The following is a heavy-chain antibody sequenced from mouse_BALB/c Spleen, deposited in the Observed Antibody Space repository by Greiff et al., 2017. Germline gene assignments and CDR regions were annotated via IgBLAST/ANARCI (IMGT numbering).Heavy chain of an antibody. D-gene: IGHD1-1*01. CDR1: GYSITSGYY. J-gene: IGHJ3*01. CDR3: ARTTTGFAY. CDR2: ISYDGSN. Sequence: EVKLQESGPGLVKPSQSLSLTCSVTGYSITSGYYWNWIRQFPGNQLEWMGYISYDGSNNYNPSLKNRISITRDTSKNQFFLKLNSVTTEDTATYDGARTTTGFAYWGQGTLVTVSA. V-gene: IGHV3-6*02.